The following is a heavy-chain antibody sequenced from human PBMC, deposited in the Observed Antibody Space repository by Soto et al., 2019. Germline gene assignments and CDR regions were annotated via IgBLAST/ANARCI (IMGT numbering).Heavy chain of an antibody. CDR3: AREDITGTTGAFDI. CDR1: GFTFSSYA. V-gene: IGHV3-30-3*01. CDR2: ISYDGSNK. D-gene: IGHD1-20*01. J-gene: IGHJ3*02. Sequence: QVQLVESGGGVVQPGRSLRLSCAASGFTFSSYAMHWVRQAPGKGLEWVAVISYDGSNKYYADSVKGRFTISRDKSKNPMYLQMNSPRAEDTAGYYCAREDITGTTGAFDIWGQGTMVTVSS.